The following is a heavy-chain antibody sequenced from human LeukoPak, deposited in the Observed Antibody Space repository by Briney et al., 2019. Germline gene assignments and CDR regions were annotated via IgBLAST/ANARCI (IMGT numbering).Heavy chain of an antibody. Sequence: PSETLSLTCTVSGGSISSSSYYWGWIRQPPGKGLEWIGTIYYSGTTYYNPPLKSRVTISVDTSRNQFSLKVSSVTAADTAVYYCARLVGAATDPFDYWGQGTLVTVSS. D-gene: IGHD1-26*01. CDR1: GGSISSSSYY. J-gene: IGHJ4*02. CDR2: IYYSGTT. CDR3: ARLVGAATDPFDY. V-gene: IGHV4-39*01.